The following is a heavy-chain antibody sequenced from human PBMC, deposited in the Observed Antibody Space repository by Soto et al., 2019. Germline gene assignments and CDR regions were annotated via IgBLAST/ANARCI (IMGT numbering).Heavy chain of an antibody. Sequence: QVQLVESGGGVVQPGRSLRLSCAASGFTFSTHAMHWVRQAPGKGLECVAIVSFDGSNKYYADSVKCLFTISRDNSKNTLYLQMSGLTPEDTAFYYCARDQTGITTAGGGRIDRWGQGTLVTVSS. CDR2: VSFDGSNK. CDR1: GFTFSTHA. V-gene: IGHV3-30-3*01. J-gene: IGHJ5*02. CDR3: ARDQTGITTAGGGRIDR. D-gene: IGHD6-13*01.